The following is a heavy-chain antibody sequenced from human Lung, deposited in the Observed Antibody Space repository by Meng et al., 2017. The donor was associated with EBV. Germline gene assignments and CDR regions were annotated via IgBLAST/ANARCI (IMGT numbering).Heavy chain of an antibody. Sequence: QVQLLQSGDAVKKSGAKMKVSCRASGHTFFKSAITWVRQAPGQGREWMGWISTNTGTPTYTQGFTGRFVFSLDTSVSTAYLQISSLKAEDTAVYYCARGGNFDPWGQGTLVTVSS. J-gene: IGHJ5*02. CDR3: ARGGNFDP. V-gene: IGHV7-4-1*02. D-gene: IGHD2/OR15-2a*01. CDR1: GHTFFKSA. CDR2: ISTNTGTP.